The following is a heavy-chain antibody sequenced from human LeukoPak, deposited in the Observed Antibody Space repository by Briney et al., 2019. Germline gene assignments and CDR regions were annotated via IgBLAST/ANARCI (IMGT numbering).Heavy chain of an antibody. Sequence: GGSLRLSCAASGFTFDDYAMHWVRQAPGKGLEWVSGISWNSGSIGYADSVKGRFTISRDNAKNSLYLQMNSLRAEDTALYYCAKDLYRATGWLFDYWGQGTLVTVSS. J-gene: IGHJ4*02. CDR1: GFTFDDYA. CDR2: ISWNSGSI. D-gene: IGHD6-19*01. CDR3: AKDLYRATGWLFDY. V-gene: IGHV3-9*01.